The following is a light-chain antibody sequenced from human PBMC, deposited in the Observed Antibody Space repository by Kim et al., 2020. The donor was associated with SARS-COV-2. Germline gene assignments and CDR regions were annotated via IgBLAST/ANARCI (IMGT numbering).Light chain of an antibody. V-gene: IGKV1-8*01. CDR3: QQYYSYPPD. CDR1: QGISSY. CDR2: AAS. Sequence: AIQITQSPSSLSASTGDRVTITCRASQGISSYLAWYQQKPGKAPKLLIYAASTLQSGVPSRFSGSGSGTDFTLTISCLQSEDFATYYCQQYYSYPPDFGPGTKVDIK. J-gene: IGKJ3*01.